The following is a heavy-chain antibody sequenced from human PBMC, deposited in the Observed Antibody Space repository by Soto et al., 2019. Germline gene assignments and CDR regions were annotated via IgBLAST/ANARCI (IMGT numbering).Heavy chain of an antibody. CDR2: INPNSGGT. CDR1: GYTFTGCY. D-gene: IGHD3-10*01. V-gene: IGHV1-2*02. Sequence: ASVKVSCKASGYTFTGCYMHWVRQAPGQGLEWMGWINPNSGGTNYAQKFQGRVTMTRDTSISTAYMEPSRLRSDDTAVYYCARAYGDSDYYYGMDVWGQGTTVTVSS. CDR3: ARAYGDSDYYYGMDV. J-gene: IGHJ6*02.